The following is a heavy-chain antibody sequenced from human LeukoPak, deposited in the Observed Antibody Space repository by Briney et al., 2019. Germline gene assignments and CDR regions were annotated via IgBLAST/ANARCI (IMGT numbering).Heavy chain of an antibody. V-gene: IGHV3-23*01. CDR3: AKDSGSYHPEYFQH. Sequence: PGGSLRLSCAASGFAFSSYAMSWVRQAPGKGLEWVSAISGSGGSTYYADSVKGRFTISRDNSKNTLYMQMNSLRAEDTAVYYCAKDSGSYHPEYFQHWGQGTLVTVSS. CDR2: ISGSGGST. J-gene: IGHJ1*01. D-gene: IGHD1-26*01. CDR1: GFAFSSYA.